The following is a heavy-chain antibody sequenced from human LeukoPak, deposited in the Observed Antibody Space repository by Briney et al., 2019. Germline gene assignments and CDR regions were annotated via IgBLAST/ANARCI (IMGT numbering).Heavy chain of an antibody. J-gene: IGHJ4*02. CDR3: VGLIPYYFDY. Sequence: SVKVSCKVSGGTFSNNAISWVRQAPGQGLEWMGRIIPILGITDYAQKFQGRVTITADKSTSTAYMELGSLRSEDTAVYYCVGLIPYYFDYWGQGTLVTVSS. D-gene: IGHD3-16*01. CDR2: IIPILGIT. V-gene: IGHV1-69*04. CDR1: GGTFSNNA.